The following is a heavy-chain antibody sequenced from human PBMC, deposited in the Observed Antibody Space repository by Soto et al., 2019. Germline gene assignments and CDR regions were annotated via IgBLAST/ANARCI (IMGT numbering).Heavy chain of an antibody. Sequence: PGESLKISCKGSGYSFTSYWIGWVRQMPGKGLGWMGIIYPGDSDTRYSPSFQGQVTISADKSISTAYLQWSSLKASDTAMYYCARIPHDILTGYYSYYFDSWGQGTLVTVSS. CDR1: GYSFTSYW. D-gene: IGHD3-9*01. J-gene: IGHJ4*02. V-gene: IGHV5-51*01. CDR3: ARIPHDILTGYYSYYFDS. CDR2: IYPGDSDT.